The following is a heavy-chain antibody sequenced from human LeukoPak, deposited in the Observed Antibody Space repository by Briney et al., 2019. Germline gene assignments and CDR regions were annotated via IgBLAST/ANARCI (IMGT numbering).Heavy chain of an antibody. CDR2: IDWDDDK. CDR1: GFSLSTSGMR. V-gene: IGHV2-70*04. Sequence: SGPTLVNPTQTLTLTCTVSGFSLSTSGMRASWIRQPPGKALEWLARIDWDDDKFYSTSLKTRLTISKDTSKNQVVFTMTNMDPVDTATYYCARSPDDGDYFDYWGQGTLVTVSS. J-gene: IGHJ4*02. D-gene: IGHD4-17*01. CDR3: ARSPDDGDYFDY.